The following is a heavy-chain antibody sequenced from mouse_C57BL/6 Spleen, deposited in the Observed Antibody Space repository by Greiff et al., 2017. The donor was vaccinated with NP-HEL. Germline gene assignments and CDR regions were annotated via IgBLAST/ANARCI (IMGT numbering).Heavy chain of an antibody. CDR2: IDPANGNT. V-gene: IGHV14-3*01. J-gene: IGHJ1*03. CDR3: AGGYGSSYWYFDV. Sequence: EVQLQQSVAELVRPGASVKLSCTASGFNIKNTYMHWVKQRPEQGLAWIGRIDPANGNTKYAPKYQGKATITADTSSNTDYLQLSSLTSVDTATYYCAGGYGSSYWYFDVWGTGATVTVSS. CDR1: GFNIKNTY. D-gene: IGHD1-1*01.